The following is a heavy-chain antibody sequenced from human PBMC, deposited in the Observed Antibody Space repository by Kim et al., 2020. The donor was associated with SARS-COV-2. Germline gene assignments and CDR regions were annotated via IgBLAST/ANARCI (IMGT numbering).Heavy chain of an antibody. Sequence: KSRVTISVDTSKNQFSLKLSSVTAADTAVYYCARGKDTAMGYYYYYYMDVWGKGTTVTVSS. J-gene: IGHJ6*03. V-gene: IGHV4-34*01. CDR3: ARGKDTAMGYYYYYYMDV. D-gene: IGHD5-18*01.